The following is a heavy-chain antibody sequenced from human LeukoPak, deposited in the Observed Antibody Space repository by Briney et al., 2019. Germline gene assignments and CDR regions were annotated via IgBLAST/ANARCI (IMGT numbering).Heavy chain of an antibody. J-gene: IGHJ3*02. CDR1: GGTYSSYA. V-gene: IGHV1-69*04. Sequence: ASVKVSCKASGGTYSSYAISWVRQAPGQGLEWMGRIIPILGIANYAQKFQGRVMITADKSTSIAYMELSSLRSEDTAVYYCAREFSSSWTGAFDIWGQGTMVTVSS. CDR3: AREFSSSWTGAFDI. D-gene: IGHD6-13*01. CDR2: IIPILGIA.